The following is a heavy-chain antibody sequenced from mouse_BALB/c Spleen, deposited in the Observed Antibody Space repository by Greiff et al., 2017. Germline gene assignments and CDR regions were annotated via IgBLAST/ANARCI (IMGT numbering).Heavy chain of an antibody. CDR1: GYSITSGYY. J-gene: IGHJ2*01. D-gene: IGHD1-2*01. Sequence: EVKLQESGPGLVKPSQSLSLTCSVTGYSITSGYYWNWIRQFPGNKLEWMGYISYDGSNNYNPSLKNRISITRDTSKNQFFLKLNSVTTEDTATYYCARETTATPYFDYWGQGTTLTVSS. V-gene: IGHV3-6*02. CDR3: ARETTATPYFDY. CDR2: ISYDGSN.